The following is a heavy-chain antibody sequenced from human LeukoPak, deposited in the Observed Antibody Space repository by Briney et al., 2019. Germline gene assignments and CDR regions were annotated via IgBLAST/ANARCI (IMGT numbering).Heavy chain of an antibody. CDR3: AILTGALFDY. Sequence: GASVKVFCKASGYTFTSYFMHWVRQAPGQGLEWMGIINPSGGSTSYAQKFLGRVTMTRDTSTSTVYMELSSLRSEDTAVYYCAILTGALFDYWGQGTLVTASS. CDR1: GYTFTSYF. D-gene: IGHD3-9*01. CDR2: INPSGGST. V-gene: IGHV1-46*03. J-gene: IGHJ4*02.